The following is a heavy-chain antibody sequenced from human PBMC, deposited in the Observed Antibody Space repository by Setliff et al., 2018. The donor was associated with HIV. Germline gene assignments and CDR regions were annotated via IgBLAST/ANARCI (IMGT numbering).Heavy chain of an antibody. Sequence: PGGSLRLSCVGSGFTFSDYETNWVRQAPGKGLEWVSHISGSGDTKYYADSVKGRFTIFRGNAKKSLYLQMNSLRAEDTAVYYCAREGSTYYYYYYMDVWGKGTTVTVSS. J-gene: IGHJ6*03. V-gene: IGHV3-48*03. CDR3: AREGSTYYYYYYMDV. CDR2: ISGSGDTK. CDR1: GFTFSDYE.